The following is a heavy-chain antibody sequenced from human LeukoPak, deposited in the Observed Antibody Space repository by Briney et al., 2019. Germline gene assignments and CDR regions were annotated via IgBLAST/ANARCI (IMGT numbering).Heavy chain of an antibody. V-gene: IGHV3-30*02. CDR1: GFTFSSYG. CDR2: IRYDGSNK. J-gene: IGHJ3*02. CDR3: AKEADTAIVMNAFDI. Sequence: GGSLRLSCAASGFTFSSYGMHWVRQAPCKGLEWVAFIRYDGSNKYYADSVKGRFTISRDNSKNTLYLQMNSLRAEDTAVYYCAKEADTAIVMNAFDILGQGTMVSVSS. D-gene: IGHD5-18*01.